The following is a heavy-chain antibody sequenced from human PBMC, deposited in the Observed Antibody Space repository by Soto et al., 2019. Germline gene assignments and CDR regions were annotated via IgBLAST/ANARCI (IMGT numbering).Heavy chain of an antibody. CDR2: IGGSGSTI. D-gene: IGHD6-6*01. J-gene: IGHJ4*02. V-gene: IGHV3-23*01. Sequence: GGSLRLSCAASGFTFSSYAVSWVRQAPGKGPEWVSSIGGSGSTIYYADSVKGRFTISRDNSKNTLYLQMNSLRAEDTAVYYCARRGGSSSSSDYPDYWGQGTLVTVSS. CDR3: ARRGGSSSSSDYPDY. CDR1: GFTFSSYA.